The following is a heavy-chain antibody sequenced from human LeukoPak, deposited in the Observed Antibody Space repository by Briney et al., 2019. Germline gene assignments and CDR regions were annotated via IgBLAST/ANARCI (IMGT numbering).Heavy chain of an antibody. D-gene: IGHD3-22*01. J-gene: IGHJ4*02. CDR1: GFTFSNFV. CDR2: ITSSGGST. V-gene: IGHV3-23*01. CDR3: ARRSSAWALDY. Sequence: GGSLRLSCAASGFTFSNFVMTWVRQAPGKGLEWVSSITSSGGSTYYAVSVTGRFTISRDNSKNTLHLQMNSLRAEDTAVYFCARRSSAWALDYWGQGNLVTVSS.